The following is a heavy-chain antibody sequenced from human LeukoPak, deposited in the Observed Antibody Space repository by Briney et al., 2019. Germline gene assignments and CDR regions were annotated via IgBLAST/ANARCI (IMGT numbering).Heavy chain of an antibody. D-gene: IGHD5-12*01. Sequence: PSETLSLTCAVYGGSFSGYYWSWIRQPPGKGLEWIGEINHSGSTNYNPSLKSRVTISVDTSKNQFSLKLSSVTAADTAVYYCARGLYLRLGFGYWGQGTLVTVSS. CDR2: INHSGST. V-gene: IGHV4-34*01. CDR3: ARGLYLRLGFGY. J-gene: IGHJ4*02. CDR1: GGSFSGYY.